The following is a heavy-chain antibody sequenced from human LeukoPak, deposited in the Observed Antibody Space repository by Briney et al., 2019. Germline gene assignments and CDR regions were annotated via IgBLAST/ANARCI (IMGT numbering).Heavy chain of an antibody. D-gene: IGHD3-10*01. V-gene: IGHV3-66*01. CDR3: ARGGITMVRGVTVLHKNWFDP. CDR1: GFTVSSNY. CDR2: IYSGGST. Sequence: GGSLRLSCAASGFTVSSNYMSWVRQAPGKGLEWVSVIYSGGSTYYADSVKGRFTISRDNSKNTLYLQMNSLRAEDTAVYYCARGGITMVRGVTVLHKNWFDPWGQGTLVTVFS. J-gene: IGHJ5*02.